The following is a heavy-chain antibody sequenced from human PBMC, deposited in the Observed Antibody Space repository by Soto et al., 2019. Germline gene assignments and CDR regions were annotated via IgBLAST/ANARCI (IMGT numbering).Heavy chain of an antibody. J-gene: IGHJ4*02. D-gene: IGHD3-22*01. CDR1: GYTFTSYD. CDR3: ARRDYDSRYIDY. CDR2: MNPNSGNT. Sequence: KVSCKASGYTFTSYDINWVRQATGQGLEWMGWMNPNSGNTGYAQKFQGRVTMTRNTSIGTAYMELSSLRSEDTAVYYCARRDYDSRYIDYWGQGTLVTVSS. V-gene: IGHV1-8*01.